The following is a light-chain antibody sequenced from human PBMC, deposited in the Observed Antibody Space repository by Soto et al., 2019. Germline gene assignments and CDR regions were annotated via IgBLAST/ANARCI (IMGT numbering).Light chain of an antibody. CDR1: SSNVGSYKL. CDR3: TSFSSSTSLYV. Sequence: QSVLTQPASVSGSPGQSITISCTGTSSNVGSYKLVSWYQQHPGKAPKLMIYQVTIRPSGISNRFSGSKSGNTASLTISGLQAEDEADYYCTSFSSSTSLYVFGTGTKVTVL. CDR2: QVT. J-gene: IGLJ1*01. V-gene: IGLV2-14*02.